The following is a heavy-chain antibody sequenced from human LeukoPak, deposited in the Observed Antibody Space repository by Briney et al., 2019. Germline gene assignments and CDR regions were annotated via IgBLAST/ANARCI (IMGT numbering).Heavy chain of an antibody. V-gene: IGHV1-2*02. CDR1: GYTFTGYY. CDR3: ARGPSLGFGEYFDY. D-gene: IGHD3-10*01. Sequence: ASVKVSCKASGYTFTGYYMHWVRQAPGQGLEWMGWINPNSGGTNYAQKFQGRVTMTRDTSISTAYMELSRLRSDDTAVYYCARGPSLGFGEYFDYWGQGTLVTVSS. J-gene: IGHJ4*02. CDR2: INPNSGGT.